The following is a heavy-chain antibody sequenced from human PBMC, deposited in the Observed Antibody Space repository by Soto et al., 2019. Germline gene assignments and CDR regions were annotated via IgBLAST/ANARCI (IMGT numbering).Heavy chain of an antibody. V-gene: IGHV4-31*03. J-gene: IGHJ5*02. CDR1: GGSVSSGSYY. Sequence: SETLSLTCTVSGGSVSSGSYYWSWIRQHPGKGLEWIGYIYYIGSTYYNPSLKSRVTISVDTSKNQFSLKLSSVTAADTAVYYCARYTYYYDSSGYYFRWFDPGGHGTLVTVS. CDR3: ARYTYYYDSSGYYFRWFDP. D-gene: IGHD3-22*01. CDR2: IYYIGST.